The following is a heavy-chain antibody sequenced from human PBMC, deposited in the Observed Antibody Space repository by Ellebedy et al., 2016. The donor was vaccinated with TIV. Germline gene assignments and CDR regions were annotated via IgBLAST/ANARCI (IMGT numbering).Heavy chain of an antibody. Sequence: ASVKVSXXASGYTFTGYYMHWVRQAPGQGLEWMGWINPNSGGTNYAQKFQGRVTMTRDTSISTAYMELSRLRSDDTAVYYCARDATRPIGWFNPWGQGTLVTVSS. CDR3: ARDATRPIGWFNP. D-gene: IGHD1-1*01. J-gene: IGHJ5*02. V-gene: IGHV1-2*02. CDR2: INPNSGGT. CDR1: GYTFTGYY.